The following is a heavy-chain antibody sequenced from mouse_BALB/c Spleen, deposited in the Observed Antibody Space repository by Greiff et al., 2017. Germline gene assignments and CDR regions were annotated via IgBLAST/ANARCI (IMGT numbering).Heavy chain of an antibody. J-gene: IGHJ4*01. CDR3: ARDYDYDNYYAMDY. CDR2: IWAGGST. CDR1: GFSLTSYG. Sequence: VKLVESGPGLVAPSQSLSITCTVSGFSLTSYGVHWVRQPPGKGLEWLGVIWAGGSTNYNSALMSRLSISKDNSKSQVFLKMNSLQTDDTAMYYCARDYDYDNYYAMDYWGQGTSVTVSS. V-gene: IGHV2-9*02. D-gene: IGHD2-4*01.